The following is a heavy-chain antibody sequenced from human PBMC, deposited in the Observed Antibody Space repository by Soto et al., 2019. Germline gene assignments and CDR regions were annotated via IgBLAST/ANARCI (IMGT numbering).Heavy chain of an antibody. V-gene: IGHV1-3*01. J-gene: IGHJ4*02. CDR3: ARPTYYYDSSGPPGY. D-gene: IGHD3-22*01. CDR1: GYIFTIYT. CDR2: ITAGNGNT. Sequence: ASVKVSCKASGYIFTIYTMHWVRQAPGQRLEWMGRITAGNGNTKYSQKFQGRLTITRDTSASTVYMELNNLRSEDTAVYYCARPTYYYDSSGPPGYWGQGTLVTVSS.